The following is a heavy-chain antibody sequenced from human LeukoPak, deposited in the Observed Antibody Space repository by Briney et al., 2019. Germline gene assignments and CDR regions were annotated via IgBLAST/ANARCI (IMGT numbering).Heavy chain of an antibody. J-gene: IGHJ6*03. CDR1: GGSISSGNYY. D-gene: IGHD3-22*01. CDR3: VRVIGAPNYYYYMDV. Sequence: PSETLSLTCTVSGGSISSGNYYWSWIRQAPGRALEWIGYVYYSGSTYYNPSLKSRVTMSVDTSKNQFSLKLSSVTAADTAVYYCVRVIGAPNYYYYMDVWGKGTTVTVSS. V-gene: IGHV4-61*01. CDR2: VYYSGST.